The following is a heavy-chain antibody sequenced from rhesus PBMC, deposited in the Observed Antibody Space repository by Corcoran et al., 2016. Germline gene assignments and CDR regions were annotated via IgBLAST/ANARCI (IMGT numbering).Heavy chain of an antibody. J-gene: IGHJ5-1*01. V-gene: IGHV4S11*01. Sequence: QVQLQESGTGRVKPLETLSLTCTVSGGSISSNYWSWIRPAPGKGLEWIGYMYGRGRSTNYNPSLKSRVTRSVDTSKNQVSLKLRSVTAADTAVYYCASGSFARFDVWGAGVLVTVSS. CDR3: ASGSFARFDV. CDR1: GGSISSNY. D-gene: IGHD5-12*01. CDR2: MYGRGRST.